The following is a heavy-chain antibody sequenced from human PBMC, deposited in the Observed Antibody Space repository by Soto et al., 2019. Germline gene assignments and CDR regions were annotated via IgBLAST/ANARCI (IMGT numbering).Heavy chain of an antibody. V-gene: IGHV4-39*01. CDR2: IYYSGST. Sequence: SETLSVTCTVSNDSITTTSYFWAWIRQTPGKGLEWLGSIYYSGSTYYNPSLQSRVTISVVTSKSQFSLKVRSVTAADAAIYYWSRHARDGPSALLWGQGKTVTV. D-gene: IGHD2-15*01. CDR3: SRHARDGPSALL. J-gene: IGHJ3*01. CDR1: NDSITTTSYF.